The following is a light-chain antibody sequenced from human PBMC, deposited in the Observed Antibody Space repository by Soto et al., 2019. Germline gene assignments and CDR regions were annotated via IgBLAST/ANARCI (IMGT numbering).Light chain of an antibody. CDR2: GNS. Sequence: QSVLTQPPSLSGAPGQRVTISCTGSSSNIGAGYDVHWYQHLPGTAPKLLIYGNSNRPSGVPDRFSGSKSGTSASLAITGLQAEDEADYYCQSYDSSLTSYVFGTGTKLTVL. J-gene: IGLJ1*01. CDR1: SSNIGAGYD. CDR3: QSYDSSLTSYV. V-gene: IGLV1-40*01.